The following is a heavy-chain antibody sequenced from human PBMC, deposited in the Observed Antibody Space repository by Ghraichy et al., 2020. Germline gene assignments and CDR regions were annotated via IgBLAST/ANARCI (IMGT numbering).Heavy chain of an antibody. J-gene: IGHJ4*02. D-gene: IGHD6-13*01. CDR2: IKQDGSEK. V-gene: IGHV3-7*01. CDR1: GFTFSSYW. CDR3: ARARPAGYSSSWYFWYFDY. Sequence: GESLNISCAASGFTFSSYWMSWVRQAPGKGLEWVANIKQDGSEKYYVDSVKGRFTISRDNAKNSRYLQMNSLRAEDTAGYYCARARPAGYSSSWYFWYFDYWGQGTLVTVSS.